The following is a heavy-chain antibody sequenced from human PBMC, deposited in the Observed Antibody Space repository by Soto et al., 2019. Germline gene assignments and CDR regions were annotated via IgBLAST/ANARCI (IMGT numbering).Heavy chain of an antibody. D-gene: IGHD3-10*01. CDR3: ARDSGSGSYSYNSFDP. CDR2: IYYSGIT. V-gene: IGHV4-59*01. Sequence: QVQLQESGPGLVKPSETLSLTCTVSGGSISSYYWSWIREPPGKGLEWIGYIYYSGITKYSTYLKSPVTMSVDTSKKKSSIKMSSVTGADTAVYYCARDSGSGSYSYNSFDPWGQGALVTVSS. CDR1: GGSISSYY. J-gene: IGHJ5*02.